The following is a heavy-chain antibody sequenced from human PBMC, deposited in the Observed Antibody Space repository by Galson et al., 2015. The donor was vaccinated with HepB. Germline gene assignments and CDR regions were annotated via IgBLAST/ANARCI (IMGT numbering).Heavy chain of an antibody. V-gene: IGHV3-30*18. CDR1: GFTFSSYG. J-gene: IGHJ6*02. Sequence: SLRLSCAASGFTFSSYGMHWVRQAPGKGLEWVAVISYDGSNKYYADSVKGRFTISRDNSKNTLYLQMNSLRAEDTAVYYCAKDSRSGSKRYYYYGMDVWGQGTTVTVSS. D-gene: IGHD3-10*01. CDR2: ISYDGSNK. CDR3: AKDSRSGSKRYYYYGMDV.